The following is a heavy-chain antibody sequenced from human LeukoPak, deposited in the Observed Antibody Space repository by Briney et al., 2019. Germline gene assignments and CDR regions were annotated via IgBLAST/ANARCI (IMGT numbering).Heavy chain of an antibody. CDR2: INSDGITT. D-gene: IGHD1-26*01. CDR1: GFTFSAYS. J-gene: IGHJ4*02. V-gene: IGHV3-74*01. Sequence: GGSLRLSCATSGFTFSAYSMHWVRQAPGKGLVWVSRINSDGITTSYADSVKGRFTISRDNTKNTLYLQMNSLRAEDAAVYYCARIGASVGAIDYWGQGTLVTVSS. CDR3: ARIGASVGAIDY.